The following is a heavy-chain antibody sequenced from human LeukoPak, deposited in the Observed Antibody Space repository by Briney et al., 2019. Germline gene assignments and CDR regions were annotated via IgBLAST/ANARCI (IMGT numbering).Heavy chain of an antibody. Sequence: GSLRLSCAASGFTFSSYSMNWVRQMPGKGLEWMGIIYPGDSDTRYSPSFQGQVTISADKSISTAYLQWSSLKASDTAMYYCAISVVSPDAFDIWGQGTMVTVSS. CDR1: GFTFSSYS. J-gene: IGHJ3*02. CDR3: AISVVSPDAFDI. V-gene: IGHV5-51*01. CDR2: IYPGDSDT. D-gene: IGHD4-23*01.